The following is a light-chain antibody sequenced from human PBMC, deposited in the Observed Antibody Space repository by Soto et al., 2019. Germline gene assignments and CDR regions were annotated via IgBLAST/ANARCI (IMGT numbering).Light chain of an antibody. J-gene: IGKJ4*01. Sequence: LALTQSPGTLSLSPGERATLSCRASQSVISPFLAWYQQKVGQAPRLLMYDTSNRANGIPDRFSGSVSRTDFTLTISRLEPEDFAVYYCQQYGSSPPLTFGGGTKVDI. CDR1: QSVISPF. V-gene: IGKV3-20*01. CDR2: DTS. CDR3: QQYGSSPPLT.